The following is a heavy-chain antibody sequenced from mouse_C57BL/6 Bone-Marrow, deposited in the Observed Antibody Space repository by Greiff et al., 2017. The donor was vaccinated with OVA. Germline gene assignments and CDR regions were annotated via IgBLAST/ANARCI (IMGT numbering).Heavy chain of an antibody. CDR3: ARRPHYYGSSYYFDY. V-gene: IGHV5-9*01. Sequence: DVKLVESGGGLVKPGGSLKLSCAASGFTFSSYTMSWVRQTPEKRLGWVATISGGGGNTYYPDSVKGRFTISRDNAKNTLYLQMSSLRSEDTALYYCARRPHYYGSSYYFDYWGQGTTLTVSS. CDR1: GFTFSSYT. J-gene: IGHJ2*01. D-gene: IGHD1-1*01. CDR2: ISGGGGNT.